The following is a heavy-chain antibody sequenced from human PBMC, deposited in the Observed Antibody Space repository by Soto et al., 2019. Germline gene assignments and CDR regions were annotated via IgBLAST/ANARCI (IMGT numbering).Heavy chain of an antibody. J-gene: IGHJ4*02. CDR2: INPNSGGT. CDR3: ARTLYGDNVDY. CDR1: GYTFTGYY. V-gene: IGHV1-2*04. Sequence: ASVQVSCKASGYTFTGYYMHWVRQAPGQGLEWMGWINPNSGGTNYAQKFQGWVTMTRDTSISTAYMELSSLRSEDTAVYYCARTLYGDNVDYWGQGTLVTVSS. D-gene: IGHD4-17*01.